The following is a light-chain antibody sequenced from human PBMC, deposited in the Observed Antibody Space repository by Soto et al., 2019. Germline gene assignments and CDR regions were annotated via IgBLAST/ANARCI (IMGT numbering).Light chain of an antibody. V-gene: IGKV3-15*01. CDR2: RAA. CDR1: QSVISN. J-gene: IGKJ1*01. CDR3: QQYNDYPWT. Sequence: EIVMTQSPATLSVSPGERATLSCIAFQSVISNLAWFQQNPGQAPSLLISRAATRATGIPARFSGSGSGTEFTLTISSLQSEDFSTFYCQQYNDYPWTFGQGTKVDIK.